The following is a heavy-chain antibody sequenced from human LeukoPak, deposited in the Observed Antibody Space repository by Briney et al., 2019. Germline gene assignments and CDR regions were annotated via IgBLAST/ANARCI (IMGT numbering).Heavy chain of an antibody. CDR2: INHSGST. Sequence: SETLSLTCAVYGVSFSGYYWSWIRQPPGKGLEWIGEINHSGSTNYNPSLKSRVTISVDTSKNQFSLKLSSVTAADTAVYYCARGGVAAAAYAPPFDYWGQGTLVTVSS. CDR1: GVSFSGYY. CDR3: ARGGVAAAAYAPPFDY. J-gene: IGHJ4*02. D-gene: IGHD6-13*01. V-gene: IGHV4-34*01.